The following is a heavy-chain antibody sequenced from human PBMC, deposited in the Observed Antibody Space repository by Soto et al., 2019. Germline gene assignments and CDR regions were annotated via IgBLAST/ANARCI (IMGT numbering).Heavy chain of an antibody. D-gene: IGHD3-3*01. CDR2: ISAYNGNT. CDR1: GYTFTSYG. CDR3: ARDRLNTALYDFWSGYYDY. V-gene: IGHV1-18*01. Sequence: GASVKVSCKASGYTFTSYGISWVRQAPGQGLEWMGWISAYNGNTNYAQKLQGRVTMTTDTSTSTAYMELRSLRAEDTAVYYCARDRLNTALYDFWSGYYDYWGQGTLVTVSS. J-gene: IGHJ4*02.